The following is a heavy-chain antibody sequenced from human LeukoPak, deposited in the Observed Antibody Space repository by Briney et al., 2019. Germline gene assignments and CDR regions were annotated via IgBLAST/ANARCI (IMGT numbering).Heavy chain of an antibody. CDR2: INPSGGST. CDR1: GYTFTSYY. D-gene: IGHD4-23*01. CDR3: ARDSGVTRGPFDN. J-gene: IGHJ4*02. V-gene: IGHV1-46*01. Sequence: ASVKVSCKASGYTFTSYYMHWVRQAPGQGLEWMGIINPSGGSTSYAQKFQGRVTMTRDMSTSTVYMELSSLRSEDTAVYYCARDSGVTRGPFDNWGQGTLVTVSS.